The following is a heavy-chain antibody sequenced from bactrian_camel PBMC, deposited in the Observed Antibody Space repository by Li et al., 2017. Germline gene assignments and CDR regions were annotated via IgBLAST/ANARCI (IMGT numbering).Heavy chain of an antibody. CDR1: GFRFSSYH. CDR3: AAGCGGTPQIVVAVSVFTGCD. CDR2: IYDDGTDK. D-gene: IGHD2*01. J-gene: IGHJ4*01. V-gene: IGHV3S6*01. Sequence: HVQLVESGGGLVQPGGSLRLSCTASGFRFSSYHMTWVRQAPGKGLEWVSTIYDDGTDKPYADSVKGRCTISRDNAKNTVYLQMNSLKPEDTAMYYCAAGCGGTPQIVVAVSVFTGCDWGQGTQVTVS.